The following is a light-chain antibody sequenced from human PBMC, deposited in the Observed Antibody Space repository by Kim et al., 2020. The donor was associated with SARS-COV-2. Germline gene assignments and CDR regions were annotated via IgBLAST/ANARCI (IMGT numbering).Light chain of an antibody. CDR3: QQSNTTPRT. Sequence: DIQMTQSPSSLSASVGDRVIIICRASQSISSYVNWYQQKPGKAPKLLIYASSNLQSGVPPRFSGSGSGTDFTLTISNLQLEDFATYSCQQSNTTPRTFGGRTKVDIK. J-gene: IGKJ4*01. V-gene: IGKV1-39*01. CDR2: ASS. CDR1: QSISSY.